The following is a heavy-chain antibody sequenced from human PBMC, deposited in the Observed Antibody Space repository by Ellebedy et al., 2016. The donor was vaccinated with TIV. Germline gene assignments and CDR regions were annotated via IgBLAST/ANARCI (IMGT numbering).Heavy chain of an antibody. V-gene: IGHV1-24*01. J-gene: IGHJ3*02. CDR1: GYTLTELS. Sequence: ASVKVSXXVSGYTLTELSMHWVRQAPGKGLEWMGGFDPEDGETIYAQKFQGRVTITADESTSTAYMELSSLRSEDTAVYYCARFRRVQYPPAFDIWGQGTMVTVSS. CDR2: FDPEDGET. D-gene: IGHD2-2*02. CDR3: ARFRRVQYPPAFDI.